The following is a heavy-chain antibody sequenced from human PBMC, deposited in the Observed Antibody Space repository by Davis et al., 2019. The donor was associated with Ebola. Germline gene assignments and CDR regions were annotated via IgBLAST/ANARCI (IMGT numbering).Heavy chain of an antibody. CDR1: GGTFSTYA. CDR2: IIPIFGTT. D-gene: IGHD6-19*01. CDR3: AGGEQWLHDYFDY. Sequence: AASVKVSCKTSGGTFSTYAISWVRQAPGQGLEWMGGIIPIFGTTNYAQQFQGRVTITADESTSTAYMDLSNLTSEDTAVYYCAGGEQWLHDYFDYWGQGTLVTVSS. J-gene: IGHJ4*02. V-gene: IGHV1-69*13.